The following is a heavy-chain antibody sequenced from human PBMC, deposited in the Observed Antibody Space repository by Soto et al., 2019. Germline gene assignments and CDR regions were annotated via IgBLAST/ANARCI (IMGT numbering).Heavy chain of an antibody. CDR1: GYTFTGYY. D-gene: IGHD3-22*01. CDR3: ARKMIVVASSWADAFDI. Sequence: ASVKVSCKASGYTFTGYYIHWVRQAPGQGLEWMGWINPNSGGTNYAQKFQGWVTMTRDTSISTAYMGLSRLRSDDTAVYYCARKMIVVASSWADAFDIWGQGTMVTVSS. J-gene: IGHJ3*02. CDR2: INPNSGGT. V-gene: IGHV1-2*04.